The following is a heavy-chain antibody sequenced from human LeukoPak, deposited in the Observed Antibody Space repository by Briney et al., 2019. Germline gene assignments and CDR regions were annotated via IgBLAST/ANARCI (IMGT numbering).Heavy chain of an antibody. CDR1: GGSISSYY. CDR2: IYYSGST. Sequence: SETLSLTCTVSGGSISSYYWSWIRQPPGKGLEWIGYIYYSGSTNYNPSLKSRVTISVDTSKNQFSLKLSSVTAADTAVYYCARALPRSDAFDIWGQGTMVTVSS. V-gene: IGHV4-59*01. J-gene: IGHJ3*02. CDR3: ARALPRSDAFDI.